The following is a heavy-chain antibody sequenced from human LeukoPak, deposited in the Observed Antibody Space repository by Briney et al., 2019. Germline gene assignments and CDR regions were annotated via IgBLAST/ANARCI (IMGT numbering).Heavy chain of an antibody. CDR2: IYTSGST. CDR3: ARGVTWNYLNY. CDR1: GGSISSSSYY. D-gene: IGHD2-21*02. J-gene: IGHJ4*02. Sequence: NPSETLSLTCTVSGGSISSSSYYWNWIRQSAGEGLEWIGRIYTSGSTNYNPSLKSRVTISLDTSRNQFSLQLSSVTAADTAVYYCARGVTWNYLNYWGQGTLVTVSS. V-gene: IGHV4-61*02.